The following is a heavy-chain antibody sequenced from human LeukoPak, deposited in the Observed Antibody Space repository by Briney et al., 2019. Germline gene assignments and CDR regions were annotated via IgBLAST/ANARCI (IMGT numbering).Heavy chain of an antibody. Sequence: GGSLRLSCAASGFTFSGYSMNWVRQAPGKGLEWVSSTTRSSTSTYYTDSVRGRFTISRDNAKNSLYLQMNSLRAEDTAVYYCARVSSSWYQGFDYWGQGTLVTVSS. V-gene: IGHV3-21*01. CDR2: TTRSSTST. CDR1: GFTFSGYS. D-gene: IGHD6-13*01. J-gene: IGHJ4*02. CDR3: ARVSSSWYQGFDY.